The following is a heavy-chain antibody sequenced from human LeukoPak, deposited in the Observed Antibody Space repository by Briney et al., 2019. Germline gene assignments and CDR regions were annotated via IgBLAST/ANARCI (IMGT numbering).Heavy chain of an antibody. Sequence: GGSLRLSCAASGFIFSDFDMSWVRQAPGKGLEWVSAISGSGGSTYYADSVKGRFTISRDNSKNTLYLQMNSLRAEDTAVYYCAKERSPVRFGGQGTLVTVSS. V-gene: IGHV3-23*01. D-gene: IGHD3-10*01. CDR1: GFIFSDFD. CDR2: ISGSGGST. CDR3: AKERSPVRF. J-gene: IGHJ4*02.